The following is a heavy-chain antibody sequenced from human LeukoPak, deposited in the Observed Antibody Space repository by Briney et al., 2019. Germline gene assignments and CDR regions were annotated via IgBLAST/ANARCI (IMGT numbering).Heavy chain of an antibody. CDR3: ARDYLRSRITMIVVVITPTY. J-gene: IGHJ4*02. D-gene: IGHD3-22*01. CDR1: GFSLRAYD. Sequence: GGSLRLSCAASGFSLRAYDLIWVRQAPGKGLDWVSIINGGGDIMMYEDSVKGRFTISRDNSKNTLYLQMNSLRAEDTAVYYCARDYLRSRITMIVVVITPTYWGQGTLVTVSS. CDR2: INGGGDIM. V-gene: IGHV3-23*01.